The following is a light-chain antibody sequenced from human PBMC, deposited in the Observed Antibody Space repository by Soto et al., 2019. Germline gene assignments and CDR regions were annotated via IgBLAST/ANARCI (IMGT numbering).Light chain of an antibody. CDR2: EGS. V-gene: IGLV2-23*03. J-gene: IGLJ2*01. Sequence: QSALTQPASVSGSPGQSITISCTGTSSDVGSYNLVSWYQQHPGKAPKLMIHEGSKRPSGVSNRFSGSKSGNTASLTISGLQAEDEADYYCCSYAGSDTFVFGGGTKVTVL. CDR3: CSYAGSDTFV. CDR1: SSDVGSYNL.